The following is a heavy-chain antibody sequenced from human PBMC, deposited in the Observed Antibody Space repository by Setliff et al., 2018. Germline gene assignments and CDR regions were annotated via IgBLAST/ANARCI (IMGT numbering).Heavy chain of an antibody. CDR2: ISSSSSTI. CDR1: GFTFSSYW. CDR3: ARNWVTAQHYYYGMDV. D-gene: IGHD2-21*02. Sequence: GGSLRLSCAASGFTFSSYWMHWVRQAPGKGLEWVSYISSSSSTIYYADSVKGRFTISRDNSKNTLYLQMDSLRAEDTAVYYCARNWVTAQHYYYGMDVWGQGTTVTVSS. J-gene: IGHJ6*02. V-gene: IGHV3-48*01.